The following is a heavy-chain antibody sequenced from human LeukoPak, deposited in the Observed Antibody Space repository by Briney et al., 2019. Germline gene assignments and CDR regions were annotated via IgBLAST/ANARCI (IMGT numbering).Heavy chain of an antibody. CDR1: GFSVSNNQ. V-gene: IGHV3-53*01. D-gene: IGHD5-18*01. CDR2: IYSGGKT. Sequence: GGSLRLSCAASGFSVSNNQMSWVRQAPGKGLEWVSVIYSGGKTYYADSVKGRFTISRDNSKNTLYLQMNSLRAEDTAVYYCAKEGGEMVTSYYYGMDVWGQGTTVTVSS. J-gene: IGHJ6*02. CDR3: AKEGGEMVTSYYYGMDV.